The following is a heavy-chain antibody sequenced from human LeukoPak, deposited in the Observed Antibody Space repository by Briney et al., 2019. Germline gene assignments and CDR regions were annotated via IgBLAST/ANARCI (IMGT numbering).Heavy chain of an antibody. V-gene: IGHV3-13*01. CDR2: IDTAGVT. Sequence: GGSLRLSCAGSGFTFSSYDMHWVRQAAGKGLEWVAAIDTAGVTYYPGSVRGRFTISRENAKNSFFLQMNGLRAGDTAVYYCARGGYFGSGPMDVWGQGTTVTVSS. J-gene: IGHJ6*02. CDR1: GFTFSSYD. CDR3: ARGGYFGSGPMDV. D-gene: IGHD3-10*01.